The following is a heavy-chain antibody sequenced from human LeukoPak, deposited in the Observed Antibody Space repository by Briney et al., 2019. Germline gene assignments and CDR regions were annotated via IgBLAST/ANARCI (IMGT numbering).Heavy chain of an antibody. CDR1: GYTFTSYY. CDR2: INPSGGST. J-gene: IGHJ4*02. CDR3: ARVYGDYREFDY. D-gene: IGHD4-17*01. Sequence: VASVKVSCKASGYTFTSYYMHWVRQAPGQGLEWMGIINPSGGSTSYAQKFQGRVTMTRDMSTSTVYMELSSLRSEDTAVYYCARVYGDYREFDYWGQGTLVTVSS. V-gene: IGHV1-46*01.